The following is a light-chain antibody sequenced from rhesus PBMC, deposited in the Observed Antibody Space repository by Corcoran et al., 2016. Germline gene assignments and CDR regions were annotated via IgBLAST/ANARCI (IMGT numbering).Light chain of an antibody. V-gene: IGKV1-74*01. CDR1: ENVNNY. Sequence: DIQMTQSPSSLSASVGDRVTITCRASENVNNYLHWYQQKPGKAPKLLIYAASTLQSGVPSRFSGSGSGTDYTFTSSGLQPEDVATYYCQHSYGTPLTFGGGTKVEI. CDR3: QHSYGTPLT. J-gene: IGKJ4*01. CDR2: AAS.